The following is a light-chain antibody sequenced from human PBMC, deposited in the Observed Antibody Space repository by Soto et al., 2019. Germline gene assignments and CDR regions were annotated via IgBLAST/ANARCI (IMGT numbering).Light chain of an antibody. V-gene: IGLV7-46*01. CDR2: AMS. J-gene: IGLJ1*01. CDR3: SLSFGGVHV. Sequence: QAVVPPEPSLTVSPGGTGTLTCGSSTGAVTRGHYPFWVQQKPGQAPRSLLYAMSSRQSWTPARFSGALVGGKAALTLPGAQPDDAAHYYCSLSFGGVHVFGGGTKATVL. CDR1: TGAVTRGHY.